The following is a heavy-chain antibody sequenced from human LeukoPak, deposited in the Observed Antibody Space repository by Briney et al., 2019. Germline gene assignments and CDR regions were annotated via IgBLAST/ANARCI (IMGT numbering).Heavy chain of an antibody. Sequence: PGGSLRLSCAASGFTFSSHWMSEVRQAPGKGREWVANIKKYGSENYYVDSVKSRVTISRDNAKNSLYLQMNSLRAEDTAVYYCAELGITMIGGVWGKGTMVTISS. V-gene: IGHV3-7*01. CDR2: IKKYGSEN. CDR3: AELGITMIGGV. CDR1: GFTFSSHW. D-gene: IGHD3-10*02. J-gene: IGHJ6*04.